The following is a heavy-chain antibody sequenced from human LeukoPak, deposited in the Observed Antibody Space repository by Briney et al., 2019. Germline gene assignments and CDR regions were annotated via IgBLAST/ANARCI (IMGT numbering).Heavy chain of an antibody. J-gene: IGHJ3*02. Sequence: PSETLSLTCSVSGGSLRSSYWSWIRQPPGKGLEWFGYIYNSGSAYYNPSLSNRVTISVDTSKNQFSLELTAVTAADTAAYFCARVAHYAGNEHDAFGMWGQGTMVTVSS. V-gene: IGHV4-59*01. CDR3: ARVAHYAGNEHDAFGM. CDR2: IYNSGSA. D-gene: IGHD4-23*01. CDR1: GGSLRSSY.